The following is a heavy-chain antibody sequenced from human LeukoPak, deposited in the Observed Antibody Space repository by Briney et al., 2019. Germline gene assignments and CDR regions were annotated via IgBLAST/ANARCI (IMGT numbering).Heavy chain of an antibody. V-gene: IGHV3-7*03. CDR3: AKAYSSWPHDAFDI. CDR1: GFTLSGYW. D-gene: IGHD6-13*01. CDR2: IKQDGDEK. J-gene: IGHJ3*02. Sequence: GSLRLSCAASGFTLSGYWMSWVRRAPGKGLEWVANIKQDGDEKYYVDSVKGRFTISRDNAKNSAYLQMNSLRAEDTAVYYCAKAYSSWPHDAFDIWGQGTMVTVSS.